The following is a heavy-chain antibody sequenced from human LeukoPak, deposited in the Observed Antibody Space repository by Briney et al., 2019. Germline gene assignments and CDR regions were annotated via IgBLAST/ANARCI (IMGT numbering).Heavy chain of an antibody. Sequence: GGSLRLSCAASGFMFSNAVMSWVRQAPGKGLEWVSAINSGSGTTYAESVRGRFTISRDNSKSTLYLQMNTLRVEDTAVYFCARGSAGAGSYRPFDQWGQGTLVTVSS. D-gene: IGHD3-10*01. CDR3: ARGSAGAGSYRPFDQ. J-gene: IGHJ4*02. CDR2: INSGSGTT. CDR1: GFMFSNAV. V-gene: IGHV3-23*01.